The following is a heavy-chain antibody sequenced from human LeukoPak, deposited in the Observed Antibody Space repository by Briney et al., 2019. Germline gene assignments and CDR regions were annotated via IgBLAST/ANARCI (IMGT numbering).Heavy chain of an antibody. CDR2: IYHSGST. CDR3: ARGGCSSTSCYYYYGMDV. V-gene: IGHV4-30-2*01. CDR1: GGSISSSGYS. Sequence: SETLSLTCAVSGGSISSSGYSWSWIRQPPGKGLEWIGYIYHSGSTYYNPSLKSRVTISVDRSKNQFSLKLSSVTAADTAVYYCARGGCSSTSCYYYYGMDVWGQGTTVTVSS. J-gene: IGHJ6*02. D-gene: IGHD2-2*01.